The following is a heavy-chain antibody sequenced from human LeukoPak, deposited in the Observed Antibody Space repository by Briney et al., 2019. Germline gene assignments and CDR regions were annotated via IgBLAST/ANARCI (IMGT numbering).Heavy chain of an antibody. J-gene: IGHJ4*02. D-gene: IGHD5-18*01. CDR3: AKDAGYSYGPFDY. V-gene: IGHV3-30*18. CDR1: GFTFSSYG. Sequence: SGRSLRLSCAASGFTFSSYGMHWVRQAPGKGLEWVAVISYDGSNKYYADSVKGRFTISRDNSKNTLYLQMNSLRAEDTAVYYCAKDAGYSYGPFDYWGQGTLVTVSS. CDR2: ISYDGSNK.